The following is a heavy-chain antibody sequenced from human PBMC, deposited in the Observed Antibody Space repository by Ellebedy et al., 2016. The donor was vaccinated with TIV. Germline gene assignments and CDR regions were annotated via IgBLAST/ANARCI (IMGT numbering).Heavy chain of an antibody. V-gene: IGHV1-18*01. CDR2: ISPYNGYT. CDR1: GYIFTNHG. CDR3: ARAGHSSTWWYLGH. D-gene: IGHD6-13*01. Sequence: AASVKVSCKASGYIFTNHGLTWVRQAPGQGLEWMGWISPYNGYTNYAQNFQGRLSMTTDTSTSTAYMELWSLTSDDTAIYYCARAGHSSTWWYLGHWGRGTLVTVSS. J-gene: IGHJ2*01.